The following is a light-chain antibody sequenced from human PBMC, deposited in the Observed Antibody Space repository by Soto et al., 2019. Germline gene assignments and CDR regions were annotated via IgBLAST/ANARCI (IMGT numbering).Light chain of an antibody. CDR3: CSYAGSSLVV. CDR1: RSDVGGYNY. CDR2: DVS. V-gene: IGLV2-11*01. J-gene: IGLJ3*02. Sequence: QSALTQPRSVSGSPGQSVTISCTGTRSDVGGYNYVSWYQQHPGKAPKLMIYDVSKWPSGVPDRFSGSKSDNTASLTISGLQAEDEADYYCCSYAGSSLVVSGGGTKLTVL.